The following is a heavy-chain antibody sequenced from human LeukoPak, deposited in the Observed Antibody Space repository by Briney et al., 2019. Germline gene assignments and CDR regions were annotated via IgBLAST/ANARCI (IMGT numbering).Heavy chain of an antibody. CDR3: ARGRTIFGVVNDWYFDL. D-gene: IGHD3-3*01. V-gene: IGHV1-18*01. CDR2: ISAYNGNT. Sequence: ASVKVSCKASGYTFTSYGISWVRQAPGQGLEWMGWISAYNGNTNYAQKLQGRVTMTTDTSTSTAYMELRSLRSDDTAVYYCARGRTIFGVVNDWYFDLWGRGTLVTASS. J-gene: IGHJ2*01. CDR1: GYTFTSYG.